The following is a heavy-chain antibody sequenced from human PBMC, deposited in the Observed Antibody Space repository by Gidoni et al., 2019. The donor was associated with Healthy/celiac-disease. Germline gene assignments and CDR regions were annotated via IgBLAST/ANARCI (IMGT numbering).Heavy chain of an antibody. Sequence: QVQLVESGGGVVQPGRSLSLSCAASGFTFSSYGMHWVRQAPGKGLEWLAVIWYDGSNKYYADSVKGRFTISRDNSKNTLYLQMNSLRAEDTAVYYCARDKGRNYDYVWGSYRSRDYYYYMDVWGKGTTVTVSS. V-gene: IGHV3-33*01. D-gene: IGHD3-16*02. CDR3: ARDKGRNYDYVWGSYRSRDYYYYMDV. J-gene: IGHJ6*03. CDR2: IWYDGSNK. CDR1: GFTFSSYG.